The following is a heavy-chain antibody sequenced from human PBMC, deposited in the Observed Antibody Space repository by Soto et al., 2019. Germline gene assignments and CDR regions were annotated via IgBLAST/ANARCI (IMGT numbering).Heavy chain of an antibody. CDR3: ARDRGSSSFMGWFDP. Sequence: LRLSCAASGFTFSSYSMNWVRQAPGKGLEWVSSISSSSSYIYYADSVKGRFTISRDNAKNSLYLQMNSLRAEDTAVYYCARDRGSSSFMGWFDPWGQGTLVTVSS. CDR1: GFTFSSYS. V-gene: IGHV3-21*01. J-gene: IGHJ5*02. CDR2: ISSSSSYI. D-gene: IGHD6-13*01.